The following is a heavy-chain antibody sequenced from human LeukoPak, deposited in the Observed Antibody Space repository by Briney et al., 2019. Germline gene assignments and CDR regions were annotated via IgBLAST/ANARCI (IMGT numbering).Heavy chain of an antibody. Sequence: GGSLRLSCAASGYNVNNAWMSWVRQAPGKGLEWVGRIRSKIDGGATDYAAPVKGRFTISRDDSKNTLYLQINSLKIEDTAMYYCYTSITDYWGQGTLVTVSS. V-gene: IGHV3-15*07. D-gene: IGHD2-21*01. CDR1: GYNVNNAW. J-gene: IGHJ4*02. CDR2: IRSKIDGGAT. CDR3: YTSITDY.